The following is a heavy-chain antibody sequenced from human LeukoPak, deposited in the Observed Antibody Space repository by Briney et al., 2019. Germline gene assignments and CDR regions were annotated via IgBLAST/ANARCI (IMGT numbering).Heavy chain of an antibody. D-gene: IGHD2-21*01. J-gene: IGHJ4*02. CDR3: ARGLCGGDCYDY. CDR1: GFTFSDYH. CDR2: ISSTSNYI. V-gene: IGHV3-21*01. Sequence: GSLRLSCAASGFTFSDYHMNWVRQAPGKGLEWVSSISSTSNYIYYADSVKGRFTISRDNAKNSVDLQMNSLRAEDTAVYYCARGLCGGDCYDYWGQGTLVTVSS.